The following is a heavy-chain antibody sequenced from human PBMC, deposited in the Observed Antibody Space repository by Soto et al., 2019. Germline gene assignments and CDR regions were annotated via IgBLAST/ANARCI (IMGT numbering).Heavy chain of an antibody. V-gene: IGHV3-73*02. D-gene: IGHD1-26*01. CDR1: GFTFSGSA. CDR3: TRHGLPEGLGASFDY. Sequence: EVQLVESGGGLVQPGGSLKLSCAASGFTFSGSAMHWVRQASGKGLEWVGRIRSKANSYATAYAASVKGRFTISRDDSKNTAYLQMNSLKTEDTAVYYCTRHGLPEGLGASFDYWGQGTLVTVSS. J-gene: IGHJ4*02. CDR2: IRSKANSYAT.